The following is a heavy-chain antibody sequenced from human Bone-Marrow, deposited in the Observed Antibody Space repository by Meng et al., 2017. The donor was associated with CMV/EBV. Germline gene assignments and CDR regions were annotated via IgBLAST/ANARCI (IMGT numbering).Heavy chain of an antibody. V-gene: IGHV3-30*02. J-gene: IGHJ6*02. Sequence: GGSLRLSCTASGFDFNNFDMHWVRQAPGKGLEWVTSIRYDGSNEYYVDSVKGRFTIPRDNAKNSLYLQMNSLRGEDTAVYYCATHPWHYYGMDVWGQGTTVTVSS. CDR1: GFDFNNFD. CDR3: ATHPWHYYGMDV. D-gene: IGHD5-12*01. CDR2: IRYDGSNE.